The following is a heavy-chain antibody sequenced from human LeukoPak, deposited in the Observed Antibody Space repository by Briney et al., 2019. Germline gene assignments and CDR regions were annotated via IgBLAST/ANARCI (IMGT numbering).Heavy chain of an antibody. D-gene: IGHD5-12*01. Sequence: GASVKVSCKASGYTFINYAIHWVRQAPGQRLEWRGWINAANGNTRYSPDFQGRVTITRDTSASTAYMELSSLKSEDTAVYYCARGPYSGYGGYYFDYWGQGTLVTVSS. V-gene: IGHV1-3*01. CDR3: ARGPYSGYGGYYFDY. J-gene: IGHJ4*02. CDR1: GYTFINYA. CDR2: INAANGNT.